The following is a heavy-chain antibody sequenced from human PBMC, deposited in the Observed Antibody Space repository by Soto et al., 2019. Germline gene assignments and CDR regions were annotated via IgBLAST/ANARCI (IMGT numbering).Heavy chain of an antibody. CDR2: INPNSGGT. CDR1: GGTFSIYA. V-gene: IGHV1-2*02. CDR3: AALGVGATILTTIIAY. Sequence: ASVKVSCKDSGGTFSIYAISWVRQAPGQGLEWMGWINPNSGGTNYAQKFQGRVTMTRDTSISTAYMELSRLRSDDTAVYYCAALGVGATILTTIIAYWGQGTLVTVSS. J-gene: IGHJ4*02. D-gene: IGHD1-26*01.